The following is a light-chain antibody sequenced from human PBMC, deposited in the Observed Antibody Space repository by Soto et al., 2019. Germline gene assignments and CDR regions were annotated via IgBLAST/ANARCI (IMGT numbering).Light chain of an antibody. CDR1: SSDVGFYNY. J-gene: IGLJ2*01. CDR2: DVS. V-gene: IGLV2-14*03. Sequence: QSALTQPASVSGSPGQSITISCTGTSSDVGFYNYVSWYQHHPGKAPNLVIYDVSDRPSGVSNRFSGSKSDNTASLTISGLQAEAEADYYCSSYTSSTTLVVFGGGTKLTVL. CDR3: SSYTSSTTLVV.